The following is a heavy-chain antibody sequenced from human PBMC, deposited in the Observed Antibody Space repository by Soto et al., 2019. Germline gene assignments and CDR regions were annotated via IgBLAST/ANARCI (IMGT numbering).Heavy chain of an antibody. CDR2: TYHSGHT. D-gene: IGHD2-15*01. J-gene: IGHJ4*02. CDR1: GDSISSSHW. Sequence: QVQLQESGPGLVRPSGTLSLTCGVSGDSISSSHWWSWVRQPPGKGLEWIGETYHSGHTNYSPSLRGRVTISVDKSKNQFSLRLTSVTAADTALYFCARVMGVASGGPLDYWGQGTLVTVSS. V-gene: IGHV4-4*02. CDR3: ARVMGVASGGPLDY.